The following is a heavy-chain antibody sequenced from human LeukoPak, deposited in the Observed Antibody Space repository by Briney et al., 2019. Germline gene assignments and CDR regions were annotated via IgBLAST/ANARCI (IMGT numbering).Heavy chain of an antibody. J-gene: IGHJ5*02. CDR1: GGSISSYY. CDR3: ARGLDSGWYNWFDP. CDR2: IYYSGST. V-gene: IGHV4-59*01. Sequence: TSETLSLTCTVSGGSISSYYWSWIRQPPGKGLEWIGYIYYSGSTNYNPSLKSRVTISVDTSKNQFALKLTSVTAADTAVYYCARGLDSGWYNWFDPWGQGTLVTVSS. D-gene: IGHD6-19*01.